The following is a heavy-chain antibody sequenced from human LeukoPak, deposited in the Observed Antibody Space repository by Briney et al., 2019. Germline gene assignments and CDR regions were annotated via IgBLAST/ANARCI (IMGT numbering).Heavy chain of an antibody. CDR1: GFTFSSYA. CDR3: ATINDYGDYSFDY. J-gene: IGHJ4*02. D-gene: IGHD4-17*01. V-gene: IGHV3-23*01. CDR2: ISGSGGST. Sequence: GGSLRLSSAASGFTFSSYAMSWVRQAPGKGLEWVSAISGSGGSTYYADSVKGRFTISRDNSKNTLYLQMNSLRAEDTAVYYCATINDYGDYSFDYWGQGTLVTVSS.